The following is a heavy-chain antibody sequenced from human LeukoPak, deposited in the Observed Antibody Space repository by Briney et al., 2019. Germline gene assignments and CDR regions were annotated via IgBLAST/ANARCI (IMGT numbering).Heavy chain of an antibody. Sequence: GGSLRLSCAASGFTFSSYTMNWVRQAPGKGLEWVSSISSSSRYIYYADSVKGRFTISRDNAKNSLYLQMNSLRAEDTAVYYCARAYSSSPYYFDYWGQGTLVTVSS. V-gene: IGHV3-21*01. CDR2: ISSSSRYI. CDR1: GFTFSSYT. J-gene: IGHJ4*02. D-gene: IGHD6-13*01. CDR3: ARAYSSSPYYFDY.